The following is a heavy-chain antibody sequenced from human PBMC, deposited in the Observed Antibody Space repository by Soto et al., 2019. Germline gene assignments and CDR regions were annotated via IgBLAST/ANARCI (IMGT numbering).Heavy chain of an antibody. V-gene: IGHV3-30*03. Sequence: PGGSLRLSCAASGFTFSSYGMHWVRQAPGKGLEWVAVISYDGSNKYYADSVKGRFTISRDNSKSTLYLQMNSLRAEDTAVYYCAIGILGDAARLENYYYYGMDVWGQGTTVTVSS. CDR3: AIGILGDAARLENYYYYGMDV. D-gene: IGHD1-1*01. CDR1: GFTFSSYG. J-gene: IGHJ6*02. CDR2: ISYDGSNK.